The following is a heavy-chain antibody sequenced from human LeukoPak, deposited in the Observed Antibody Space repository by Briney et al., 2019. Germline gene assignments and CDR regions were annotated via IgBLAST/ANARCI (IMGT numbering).Heavy chain of an antibody. CDR2: IKQDGTEK. CDR3: ARAPPYCSTTSCYVEDYYYYYMDV. D-gene: IGHD2-2*01. CDR1: VFTFITYW. V-gene: IGHV3-7*01. Sequence: PGGSLRLSCATSVFTFITYWMTSVCQTPGKRLESVANIKQDGTEKYYVVSGKGRFTIYRDNAKNSLYLQMNGLRAEDTAVYYCARAPPYCSTTSCYVEDYYYYYMDVWGKGTTVTVSS. J-gene: IGHJ6*03.